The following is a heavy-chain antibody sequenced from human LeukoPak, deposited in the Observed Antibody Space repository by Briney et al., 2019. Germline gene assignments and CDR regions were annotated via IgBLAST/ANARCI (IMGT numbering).Heavy chain of an antibody. J-gene: IGHJ4*02. D-gene: IGHD5-24*01. CDR1: GFTFGSYW. V-gene: IGHV3-7*05. CDR2: MKHDGIEK. Sequence: GGSLRLSCAASGFTFGSYWMTWVRQAPGKGLEWVANMKHDGIEKYYVDSVKGRFTISRDNTKNSLYLQINSLRAEDTAVYYCAREGREGYNYPALDFWGQGILVTVSS. CDR3: AREGREGYNYPALDF.